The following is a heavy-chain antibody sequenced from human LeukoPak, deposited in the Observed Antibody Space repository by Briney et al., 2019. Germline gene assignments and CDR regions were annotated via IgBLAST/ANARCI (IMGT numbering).Heavy chain of an antibody. CDR1: GFTFSSYA. V-gene: IGHV3-30*14. Sequence: GGSLRLSCAASGFTFSSYAMHWVRQAPGKGLEWVAVISYDGSNKYYADSVKGRFTISRDNSKNTLYLQMNSLRAEDTAVYYCAREVYYYDSSGYYSPYFDYWGQGTLVTVSS. J-gene: IGHJ4*02. D-gene: IGHD3-22*01. CDR3: AREVYYYDSSGYYSPYFDY. CDR2: ISYDGSNK.